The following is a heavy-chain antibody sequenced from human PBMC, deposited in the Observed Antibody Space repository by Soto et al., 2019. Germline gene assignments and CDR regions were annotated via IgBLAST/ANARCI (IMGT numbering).Heavy chain of an antibody. CDR3: ARDVGKDSSSWNDYYYYGMDV. CDR2: FIPIFGTA. V-gene: IGHV1-69*06. J-gene: IGHJ6*02. CDR1: GGTFSSYA. Sequence: QVQLVQSGAEVKKPGSSVKVSCKASGGTFSSYAISWVRQAPGQGLEWMGGFIPIFGTANDAQKFQGRVTFTADKSTNKAYMELGSLRSEDQAVYYCARDVGKDSSSWNDYYYYGMDVLGQRPTVTVFS. D-gene: IGHD6-13*01.